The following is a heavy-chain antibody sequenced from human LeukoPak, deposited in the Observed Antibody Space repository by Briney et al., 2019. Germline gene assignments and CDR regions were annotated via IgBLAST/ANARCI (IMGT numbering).Heavy chain of an antibody. V-gene: IGHV1-18*01. CDR1: GYTFTSYG. Sequence: VASVKVSCTASGYTFTSYGISWVRQAPGQELEWMGWISAYNGNTNYAQKLQGRVTMTTDTSTSTAYMELRSLRSDDTAVYYCARDRFTMVRGSFQHWGQGTLVTVSS. CDR2: ISAYNGNT. D-gene: IGHD3-10*01. CDR3: ARDRFTMVRGSFQH. J-gene: IGHJ1*01.